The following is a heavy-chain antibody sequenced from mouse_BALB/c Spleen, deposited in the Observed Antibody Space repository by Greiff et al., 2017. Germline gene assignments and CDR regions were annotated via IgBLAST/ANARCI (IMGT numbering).Heavy chain of an antibody. J-gene: IGHJ4*01. CDR3: ARSNRRVSVYYAMDY. D-gene: IGHD5-2*01. Sequence: EVMLVESGGGLVQPGGSRKLSCAASGFTFSSFGMHWVRQAPEKGLEWVAYISSGSSTIYYADTVKGRFTISRDNPKNTLFLQMTSLRSEDTAMYYCARSNRRVSVYYAMDYWGQGTSVTVSS. CDR1: GFTFSSFG. CDR2: ISSGSSTI. V-gene: IGHV5-17*02.